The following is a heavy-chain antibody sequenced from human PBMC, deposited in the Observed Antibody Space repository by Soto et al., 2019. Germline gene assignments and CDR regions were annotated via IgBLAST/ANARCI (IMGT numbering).Heavy chain of an antibody. J-gene: IGHJ4*02. CDR3: THKGPEDWPLDY. D-gene: IGHD3-9*01. Sequence: SRIRQPPGKALEWLAVIYWDDSKHYSPSLRSRLTITKDTSKNQVVLTMTNMDPMDTGTYYCTHKGPEDWPLDYWGQGTLVTV. CDR2: IYWDDSK. V-gene: IGHV2-5*08.